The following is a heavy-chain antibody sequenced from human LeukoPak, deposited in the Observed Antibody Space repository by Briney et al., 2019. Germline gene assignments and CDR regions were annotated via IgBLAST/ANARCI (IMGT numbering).Heavy chain of an antibody. D-gene: IGHD5-18*01. CDR1: GFTFSSYS. V-gene: IGHV3-21*01. CDR3: ARFDTAMVTYAY. Sequence: GGSLRLSCAASGFTFSSYSMNWVRQAPGKGLEWVSSISSSSSYIYYADSVKGRFTISRDNAKNSLYLQMNSLRAEDTAVYYCARFDTAMVTYAYWGQGTLVTVSS. CDR2: ISSSSSYI. J-gene: IGHJ4*02.